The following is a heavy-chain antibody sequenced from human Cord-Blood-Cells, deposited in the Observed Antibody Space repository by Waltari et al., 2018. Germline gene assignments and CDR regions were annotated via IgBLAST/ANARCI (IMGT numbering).Heavy chain of an antibody. CDR2: FDPEDGET. CDR1: GYTLTELS. V-gene: IGHV1-24*01. Sequence: QVQLVQSGAEVKKPGASVKVSFKVSGYTLTELSMHWVRQAPGKGLEWMGGFDPEDGETNYAQKFQGRVTMTEDTSTDTAYMELSSLRSEDTAVYYCATPIRSPRGGGLEKDAFDIWGQGTMVTVSS. CDR3: ATPIRSPRGGGLEKDAFDI. D-gene: IGHD3-16*01. J-gene: IGHJ3*02.